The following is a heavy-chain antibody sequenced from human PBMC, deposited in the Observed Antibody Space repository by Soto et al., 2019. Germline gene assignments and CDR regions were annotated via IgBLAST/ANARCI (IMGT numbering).Heavy chain of an antibody. CDR1: GGSISSYY. Sequence: SESLSLTCTVSGGSISSYYWSWIRQPPGKGLEWIGYIYYSGSTNYNPSLKSRVTISVDTSKNQFSLKLSSVTAANTAVYYCARGGRWELLFYWGQGTLVTV. J-gene: IGHJ4*02. V-gene: IGHV4-59*01. CDR2: IYYSGST. D-gene: IGHD1-26*01. CDR3: ARGGRWELLFY.